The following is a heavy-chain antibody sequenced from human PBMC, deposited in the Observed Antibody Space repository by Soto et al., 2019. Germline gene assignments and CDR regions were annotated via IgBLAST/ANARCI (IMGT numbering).Heavy chain of an antibody. CDR2: ISWNSGSI. V-gene: IGHV3-9*01. CDR3: AKDWGAVAGTAYDI. CDR1: GFTFDDYA. Sequence: EVQLVESGGGLVQPGRSLRLSCAAFGFTFDDYAMYWVRQAPGKGLEWVSGISWNSGSIGYADSLKGRFTISRDNAKNSLYLQMNSLRAEDTALYYCAKDWGAVAGTAYDIWGQGTMVTVSS. J-gene: IGHJ3*02. D-gene: IGHD6-19*01.